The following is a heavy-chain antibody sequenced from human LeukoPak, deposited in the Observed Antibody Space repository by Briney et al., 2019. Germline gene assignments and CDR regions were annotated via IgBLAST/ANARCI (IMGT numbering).Heavy chain of an antibody. CDR3: ARVFGYSSSWGGYNWFDP. J-gene: IGHJ5*02. Sequence: GGPLRLSCAASGFTFDDYAMHWVRQAPGKGLEWVSGISWNSGSIGYADSVKGRFTISRDNAKNSLYLQMNSLRAEDTAVYYCARVFGYSSSWGGYNWFDPWGQGTLVTVSS. D-gene: IGHD6-13*01. CDR1: GFTFDDYA. V-gene: IGHV3-9*01. CDR2: ISWNSGSI.